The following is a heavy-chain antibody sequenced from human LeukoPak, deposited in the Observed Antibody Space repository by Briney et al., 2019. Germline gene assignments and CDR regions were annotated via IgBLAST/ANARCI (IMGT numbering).Heavy chain of an antibody. CDR2: INSDGSST. Sequence: GGSLRLSCAASGFTFSRYWMHWVRQAPGKGLVWVSRINSDGSSTRYGDSVKGRFTISRDNAKNTLYLQMNSLRAEDTAVYYCARDYYDSSGYYGWGQGTLVTASS. CDR1: GFTFSRYW. D-gene: IGHD3-22*01. CDR3: ARDYYDSSGYYG. V-gene: IGHV3-74*01. J-gene: IGHJ4*02.